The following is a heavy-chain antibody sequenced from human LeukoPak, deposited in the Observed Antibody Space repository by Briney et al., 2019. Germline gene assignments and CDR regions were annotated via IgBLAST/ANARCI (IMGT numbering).Heavy chain of an antibody. V-gene: IGHV3-74*01. Sequence: GGSLRLSCVASGLTFSSYWMQWVRQAPGKGLVWVSRINTDGGSTTYADSVKGRFTISRDNAKNTLYLQMNSLRAEDTAVYYCATQASVGYWGQGTLVTVSS. CDR2: INTDGGST. CDR1: GLTFSSYW. J-gene: IGHJ4*02. D-gene: IGHD1-26*01. CDR3: ATQASVGY.